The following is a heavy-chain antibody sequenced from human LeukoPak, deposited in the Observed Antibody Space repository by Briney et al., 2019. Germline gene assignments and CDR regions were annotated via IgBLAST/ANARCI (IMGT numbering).Heavy chain of an antibody. V-gene: IGHV1-69*05. J-gene: IGHJ4*02. CDR3: ARGSYYYDSSGYFDY. Sequence: ASVKVSXKASGGTFRSYAISWVRQAPGQGLEWMGRIIPIFGTANYAQKFQGRVTITTDESTSTAYMELSSLRSEDTAVYYCARGSYYYDSSGYFDYWGQGTLVTVSS. CDR2: IIPIFGTA. D-gene: IGHD3-22*01. CDR1: GGTFRSYA.